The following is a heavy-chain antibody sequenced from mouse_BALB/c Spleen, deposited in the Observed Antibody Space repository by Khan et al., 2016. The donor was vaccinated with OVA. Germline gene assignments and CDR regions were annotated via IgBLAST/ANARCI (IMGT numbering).Heavy chain of an antibody. CDR2: INPSNGGT. CDR1: GYTFTSYY. V-gene: IGHV1S81*02. J-gene: IGHJ1*01. D-gene: IGHD1-1*01. Sequence: QIQLVQSGAELVKPGASVKLSCKASGYTFTSYYMYWVKQRPGQGLEWIGEINPSNGGTNFNEKFKRKATLTADKSSSTAYMQLSSLTSEDSAVYYCTRKDYYGSSRRYFDVWGAGTTVTVSS. CDR3: TRKDYYGSSRRYFDV.